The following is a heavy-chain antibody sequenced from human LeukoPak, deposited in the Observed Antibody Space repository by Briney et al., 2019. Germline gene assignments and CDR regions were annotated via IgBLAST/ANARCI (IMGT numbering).Heavy chain of an antibody. V-gene: IGHV1-8*02. CDR3: ARGDYGDSFPDY. CDR1: GYTFTNYY. J-gene: IGHJ4*02. CDR2: MNPNSGNT. Sequence: ASVKVSCKASGYTFTNYYMHWVRQAPGQGLEWMGWMNPNSGNTGYAQKFQGRVTMTRNTSISTAYMELSSLRSEDTAVYYCARGDYGDSFPDYWGQGTLVTVSS. D-gene: IGHD4-17*01.